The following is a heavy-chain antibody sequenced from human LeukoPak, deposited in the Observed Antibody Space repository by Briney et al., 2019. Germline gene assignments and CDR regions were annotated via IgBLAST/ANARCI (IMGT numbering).Heavy chain of an antibody. CDR3: ARHPMVRGAIRSRYYYMDV. Sequence: ASVKVSCKASGYTFTSYGINWVRQATGQGLEWMGWMNPNSGNTGYAQKFQGRFTITRNTSISTAYMELSSLRSEDTAVYYCARHPMVRGAIRSRYYYMDVCGKATT. D-gene: IGHD3-10*01. CDR1: GYTFTSYG. V-gene: IGHV1-8*03. J-gene: IGHJ6*03. CDR2: MNPNSGNT.